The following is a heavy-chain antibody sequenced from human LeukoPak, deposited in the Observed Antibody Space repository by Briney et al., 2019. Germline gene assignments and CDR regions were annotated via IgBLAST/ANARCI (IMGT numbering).Heavy chain of an antibody. CDR2: ISGSGGST. CDR3: AKGYSSGWWGYYFDY. J-gene: IGHJ4*02. Sequence: GGSLRLSCAASGFTFSSYAMTWVRQAPGKGLEWVSGISGSGGSTYYADSVKGRFTISRDTSKNTLYLQMNSLRAEDTVVYYCAKGYSSGWWGYYFDYWGQGTLVTVSS. D-gene: IGHD6-19*01. V-gene: IGHV3-23*01. CDR1: GFTFSSYA.